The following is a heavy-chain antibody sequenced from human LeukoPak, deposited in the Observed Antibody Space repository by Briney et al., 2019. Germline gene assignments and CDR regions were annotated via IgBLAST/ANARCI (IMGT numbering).Heavy chain of an antibody. CDR1: GFTFDDYA. J-gene: IGHJ4*02. Sequence: GGSLRLSCAASGFTFDDYAMHWVRQAPWKGLEWVSGISWNSGSIGYADSVKGRFTISRDDAKNSLYLQMNSLRAEDTALYYCAKDFKRYCSGGSCYSFDYWGQGTLVTVSS. CDR3: AKDFKRYCSGGSCYSFDY. D-gene: IGHD2-15*01. V-gene: IGHV3-9*01. CDR2: ISWNSGSI.